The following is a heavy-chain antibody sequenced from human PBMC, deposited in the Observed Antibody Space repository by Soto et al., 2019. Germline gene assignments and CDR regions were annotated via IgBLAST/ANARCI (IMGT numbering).Heavy chain of an antibody. V-gene: IGHV4-4*07. CDR2: IYSSGST. Sequence: SETLSLTCTVTGGAISGYYWTWIRQSDGEGLEWIGRIYSSGSTNYNPSLKSRVTISLDTSMNYFSLRLSSVTAADTAVYYCARGQRFSDWFDPWGQGTLVTVS. CDR3: ARGQRFSDWFDP. J-gene: IGHJ5*02. D-gene: IGHD3-3*01. CDR1: GGAISGYY.